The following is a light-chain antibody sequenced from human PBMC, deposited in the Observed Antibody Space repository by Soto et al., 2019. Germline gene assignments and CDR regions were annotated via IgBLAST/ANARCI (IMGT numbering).Light chain of an antibody. V-gene: IGKV3-20*01. J-gene: IGKJ1*01. CDR3: QQYGTSPRT. CDR1: QSVSSDY. Sequence: EIVLTQSPGTLSFSPGERATLSCRASQSVSSDYLAWYQQKPGQAPRLLIYGASTRATGIPDRFSGGGSGTDFTLTISRLEPEDFVVYYCQQYGTSPRTFGQGTKVDIK. CDR2: GAS.